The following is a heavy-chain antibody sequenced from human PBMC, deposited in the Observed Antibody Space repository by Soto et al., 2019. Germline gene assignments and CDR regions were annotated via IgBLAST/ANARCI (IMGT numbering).Heavy chain of an antibody. V-gene: IGHV3-53*01. J-gene: IGHJ4*02. D-gene: IGHD4-17*01. Sequence: GGSLRLSCAASGFTVSSNYMSWVRQAPGKGLEWVSVIYSGGSTYYADSVKGRFTISRDNSKNTLYLQMNSLRAEDTAVYYCAQLSRYGDLRDYWGQGTLVTVSS. CDR3: AQLSRYGDLRDY. CDR1: GFTVSSNY. CDR2: IYSGGST.